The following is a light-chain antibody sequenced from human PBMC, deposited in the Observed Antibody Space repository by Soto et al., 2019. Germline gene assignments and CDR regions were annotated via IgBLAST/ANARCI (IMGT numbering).Light chain of an antibody. CDR1: SSDVGGYNY. CDR3: SSYTSIITLYA. Sequence: QSVLTQPASVSGSPGQSITISCTGTSSDVGGYNYVSWYQQHPGKAPKLMIYEVSNRPSGVSNRFSGSKSGNTASLTISGLQAEDEADYYCSSYTSIITLYAFGSGTKVTVL. V-gene: IGLV2-14*01. J-gene: IGLJ1*01. CDR2: EVS.